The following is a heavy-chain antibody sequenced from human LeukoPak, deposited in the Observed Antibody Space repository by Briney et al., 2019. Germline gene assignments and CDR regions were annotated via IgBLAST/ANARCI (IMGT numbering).Heavy chain of an antibody. CDR3: ARRRAEDYNDFVHFDY. V-gene: IGHV3-66*04. J-gene: IGHJ4*01. Sequence: GGSLRLSCAASGFTVSSNYMSWVRQAPGKGLEWVSVIYSGGSTYYADSVKGRFTISRDNTKNTLYLQMNSLRAEDTAVYYCARRRAEDYNDFVHFDYWGHGILVTVSS. D-gene: IGHD4-17*01. CDR1: GFTVSSNY. CDR2: IYSGGST.